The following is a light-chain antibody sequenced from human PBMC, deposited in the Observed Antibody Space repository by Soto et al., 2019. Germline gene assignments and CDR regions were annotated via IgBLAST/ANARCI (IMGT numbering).Light chain of an antibody. CDR1: TGAVTSGHY. CDR3: LLSYSGGGV. J-gene: IGLJ2*01. CDR2: DTS. V-gene: IGLV7-46*01. Sequence: QAVVTQEPSLTVSPGGTVTLTCGSSTGAVTSGHYPYWFQQKPGQAPRTLICDTSNKHSWTPARFSGSLLGGKAALTLSGAQPEDEAEYYCLLSYSGGGVFGGGTKLTVL.